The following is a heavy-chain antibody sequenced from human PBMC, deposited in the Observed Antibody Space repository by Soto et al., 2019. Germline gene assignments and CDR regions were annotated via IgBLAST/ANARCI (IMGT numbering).Heavy chain of an antibody. CDR3: ATPACAATWCSPSHALDP. V-gene: IGHV1-69*09. Sequence: QVQLVQSGAEVKKPESSVKVSCKTSGGTFVRHVISWVRQAPGQGPEWMGKINPLSGIPNYAQKFQDRVTFTADTDSSTAYMELSSLRSDDTAVYYCATPACAATWCSPSHALDPWCQGTLVTVSS. D-gene: IGHD2-2*01. CDR1: GGTFVRHV. CDR2: INPLSGIP. J-gene: IGHJ5*02.